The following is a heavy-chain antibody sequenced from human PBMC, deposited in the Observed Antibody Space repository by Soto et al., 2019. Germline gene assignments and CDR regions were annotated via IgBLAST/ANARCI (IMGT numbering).Heavy chain of an antibody. V-gene: IGHV1-69*13. D-gene: IGHD4-4*01. CDR2: IIPIFGTA. Sequence: SVKVSCKASGGTFSSYAISWVRQAPGQGLEWMGGIIPIFGTANYAQKFQGRVTITADESTSTAYMELSSLRSEDTAVYFCASSGTTVTDWFDPWGQGTLVTASS. J-gene: IGHJ5*02. CDR1: GGTFSSYA. CDR3: ASSGTTVTDWFDP.